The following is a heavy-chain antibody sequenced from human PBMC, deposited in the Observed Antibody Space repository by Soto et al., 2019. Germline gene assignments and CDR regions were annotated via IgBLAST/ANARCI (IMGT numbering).Heavy chain of an antibody. V-gene: IGHV4-34*01. J-gene: IGHJ6*02. CDR3: ARGFXDGITIIGVVITGYYGMDV. CDR2: INHSGST. CDR1: GGSSSCYY. D-gene: IGHD3-3*01. Sequence: TSETLSLTWAVYGGSSSCYYWSWIRQPPGKGLEWIGEINHSGSTNYNPSLKSRVTISVDTSKNQFSLKLSSVTAADTAVYYCARGFXDGITIIGVVITGYYGMDVWSQGTTVTVSS.